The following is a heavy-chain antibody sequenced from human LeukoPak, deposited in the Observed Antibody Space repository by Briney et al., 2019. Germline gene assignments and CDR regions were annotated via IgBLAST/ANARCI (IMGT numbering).Heavy chain of an antibody. D-gene: IGHD2-8*02. J-gene: IGHJ4*02. CDR3: ARSSYSSGFLFYLDS. CDR2: INPGGGST. V-gene: IGHV1-46*01. CDR1: GYTFTYYF. Sequence: ASVKVSCKASGYTFTYYFIHWVRQAPGQGFDWMGVINPGGGSTTYAQKFQGRVTLTRDTSTSTVYMELSSLTYEDTTVYYCARSSYSSGFLFYLDSWGQGTLVTVSS.